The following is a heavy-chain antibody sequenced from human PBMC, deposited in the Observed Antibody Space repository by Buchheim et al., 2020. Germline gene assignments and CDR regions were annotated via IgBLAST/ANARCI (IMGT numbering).Heavy chain of an antibody. CDR2: IIDGGDNT. D-gene: IGHD2-2*01. CDR1: GFTFSSHA. CDR3: AKDEEHIVVVSATSRQTWDTYYYHYYMDV. J-gene: IGHJ6*03. Sequence: EVQLLESGGGLVQPGGSLRLSCAASGFTFSSHAMTWVRQAPGKGLEWFSRIIDGGDNTYYADSVKGRFAVPRDNSKNTVFLQMNSLRAEDTAVYYCAKDEEHIVVVSATSRQTWDTYYYHYYMDVWGRGTT. V-gene: IGHV3-23*01.